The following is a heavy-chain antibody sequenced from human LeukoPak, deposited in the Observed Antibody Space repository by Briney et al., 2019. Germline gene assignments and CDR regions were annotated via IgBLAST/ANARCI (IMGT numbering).Heavy chain of an antibody. V-gene: IGHV4-4*02. CDR2: IHHRGGT. J-gene: IGHJ3*02. CDR3: ATPNDAFNI. CDR1: GGSISNENW. Sequence: SGTLSLTCAVSGGSISNENWWSWVRQPPGKGLEWIGEIHHRGGTNYNPSLRSRVTISIDTSKNQFSLKLTSVTAADTAVNYCATPNDAFNIWGQGTMVTVSS.